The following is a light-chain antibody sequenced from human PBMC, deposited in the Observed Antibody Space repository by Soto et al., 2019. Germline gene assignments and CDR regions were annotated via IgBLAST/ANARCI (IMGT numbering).Light chain of an antibody. CDR1: GSDVGAYKY. V-gene: IGLV2-14*01. CDR3: SSYTSSSTLV. CDR2: EVS. Sequence: QSALTQPPSASGSPGQSLTISCAGTGSDVGAYKYVSWYQQHPGKAPKLMIYEVSNRPSGVSNRFSGSKSGNTASLTISGLQAEDEADYYCSSYTSSSTLVFGGGTKLTVL. J-gene: IGLJ3*02.